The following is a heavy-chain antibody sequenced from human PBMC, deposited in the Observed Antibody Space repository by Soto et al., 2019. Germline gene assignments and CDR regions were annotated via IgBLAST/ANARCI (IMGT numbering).Heavy chain of an antibody. J-gene: IGHJ6*02. CDR1: GGSVSSDSYY. Sequence: QEQLQESGPGLVKPSETLSLTCTVSGGSVSSDSYYWSWIRQPPGKGLEWIGYIYYSGSTNYNPSLKSRVTISVDTSKNQFSLKLSSVTAADTAVYYCARGIEGWYQGRYYYGMDVWGQGTTVTVSS. CDR3: ARGIEGWYQGRYYYGMDV. D-gene: IGHD6-19*01. CDR2: IYYSGST. V-gene: IGHV4-61*01.